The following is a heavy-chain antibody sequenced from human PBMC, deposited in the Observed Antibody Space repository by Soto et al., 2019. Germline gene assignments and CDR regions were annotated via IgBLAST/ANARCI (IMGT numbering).Heavy chain of an antibody. CDR1: GYSITSYW. Sequence: GESLKISCKGSGYSITSYWISWVRQMAGKGLEWMGRSDPSDSYTNYSPSFQGHVTISADKSISTAYLQWSSLKASDTAMYYCARHPPPGSKSYYDSSGSDNWGQGTLVIVSA. J-gene: IGHJ4*02. CDR3: ARHPPPGSKSYYDSSGSDN. CDR2: SDPSDSYT. V-gene: IGHV5-10-1*01. D-gene: IGHD3-22*01.